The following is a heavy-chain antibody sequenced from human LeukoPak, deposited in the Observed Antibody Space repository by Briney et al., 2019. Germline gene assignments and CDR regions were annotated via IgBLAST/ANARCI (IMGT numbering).Heavy chain of an antibody. CDR3: TTGLSNYSNYYYYYMDV. V-gene: IGHV3-15*01. J-gene: IGHJ6*03. CDR1: GFTFSNAW. D-gene: IGHD1-7*01. CDR2: IKSKTDGGTT. Sequence: GGSLRLSCAASGFTFSNAWMSWVRQAPGKGLEWVGRIKSKTDGGTTDYAAPVKGRFTISRDDSKNTLYLQMNSLKTEDTAVYYCTTGLSNYSNYYYYYMDVWGKGTTVTVSS.